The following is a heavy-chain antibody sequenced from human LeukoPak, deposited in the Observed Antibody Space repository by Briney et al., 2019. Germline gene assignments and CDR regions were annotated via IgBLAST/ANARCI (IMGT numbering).Heavy chain of an antibody. V-gene: IGHV3-23*01. CDR1: GFTFSSYA. CDR2: ISGSGGST. CDR3: ARGTGSGSLVLDY. Sequence: PGGSLRLSCAASGFTFSSYAMSWVRQAPGKGLEWVSAISGSGGSTYYADSVKGRFTISRDNSKNTQYLQMNSLRAEDTAVYYCARGTGSGSLVLDYWGQGTLVTVSS. D-gene: IGHD3-10*01. J-gene: IGHJ4*02.